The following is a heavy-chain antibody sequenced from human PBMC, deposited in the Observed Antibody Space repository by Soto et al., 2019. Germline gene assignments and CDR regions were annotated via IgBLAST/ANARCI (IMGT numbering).Heavy chain of an antibody. CDR2: ISAYNGNT. CDR3: ARGYSSMTTVTKFGY. CDR1: GYTFTSYG. Sequence: ASVKVSCKASGYTFTSYGISWVRQAPGQGLEWMGWISAYNGNTNYAQKLQGRVTMTTDASTSTAYMELSSLRSEDTAVYYCARGYSSMTTVTKFGYWGQGTLVTVSS. J-gene: IGHJ4*02. D-gene: IGHD4-17*01. V-gene: IGHV1-18*01.